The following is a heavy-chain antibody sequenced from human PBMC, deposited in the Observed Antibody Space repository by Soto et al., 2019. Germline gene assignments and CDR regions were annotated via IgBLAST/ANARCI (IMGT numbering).Heavy chain of an antibody. V-gene: IGHV3-15*01. CDR1: GFTFSNAW. CDR3: TTLSRYYDFWSGYYQPLGYYYYMDV. CDR2: IKSKTDGGTT. J-gene: IGHJ6*03. Sequence: GGSLRLSCAASGFTFSNAWMSWVRQAPGKGLEWVGRIKSKTDGGTTDYAAPVKGRFTISRDDSKNTLYLQMNSLKTEDTAVYYCTTLSRYYDFWSGYYQPLGYYYYMDVWGKGTTVTVSS. D-gene: IGHD3-3*01.